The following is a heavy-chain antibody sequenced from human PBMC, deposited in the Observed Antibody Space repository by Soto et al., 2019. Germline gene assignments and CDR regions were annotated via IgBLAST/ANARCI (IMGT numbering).Heavy chain of an antibody. D-gene: IGHD6-19*01. CDR1: GFTFSNAW. J-gene: IGHJ4*02. CDR3: TRAVAGFYYFDY. CDR2: IKSKTDGGTT. V-gene: IGHV3-15*01. Sequence: GGSLRLSCAASGFTFSNAWMSWVRQAPGKGLEWVGRIKSKTDGGTTDYAAPVKGRFTISRDDSKNMLYLQMNSLKTEDTAVYYCTRAVAGFYYFDYWGQGTLVTVSS.